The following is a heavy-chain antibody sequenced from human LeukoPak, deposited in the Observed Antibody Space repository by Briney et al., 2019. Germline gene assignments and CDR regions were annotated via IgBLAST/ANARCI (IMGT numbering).Heavy chain of an antibody. V-gene: IGHV4-61*01. CDR1: GGSVSSGSYY. CDR3: ARFSGSGSGFDP. J-gene: IGHJ5*02. CDR2: IYYSGST. D-gene: IGHD6-19*01. Sequence: SETLSHTCTASGGSVSSGSYYWSGIRQPPGKGLEWIGYIYYSGSTNYNPSLKSRVTISVDTSKNQFSLKLSSVTAADTAVYYCARFSGSGSGFDPWGQGTLVTVSS.